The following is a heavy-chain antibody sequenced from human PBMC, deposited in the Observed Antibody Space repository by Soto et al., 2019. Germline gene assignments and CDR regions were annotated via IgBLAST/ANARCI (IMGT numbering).Heavy chain of an antibody. Sequence: EVQLLESGGGLVQPGGSLRLSCAASGFTFSSYAMTWVRQAPGKGLEWVSVITGGVGVTYYADSVKGRFTISRDNSKNTXXXXXXXXXXXXXAXXXXXXXXXXXXXXWYFHYWGQGTLVTVSS. CDR2: ITGGVGVT. CDR3: XXXXXXXXXXWYFHY. CDR1: GFTFSSYA. J-gene: IGHJ4*02. V-gene: IGHV3-23*01.